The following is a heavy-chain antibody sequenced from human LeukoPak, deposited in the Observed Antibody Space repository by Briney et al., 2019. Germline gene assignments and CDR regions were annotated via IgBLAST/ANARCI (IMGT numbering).Heavy chain of an antibody. V-gene: IGHV3-21*04. CDR1: GFTFSSYS. CDR3: ARDADDSSGYYYVYFDY. Sequence: PGGSLRLSCAASGFTFSSYSMNWVRQAPGKGLEWVSSISSSSSYIYYADSVKGRFTISRDNAKNSLYLQMNSLRAEDTAVYYCARDADDSSGYYYVYFDYWGQGTLVTVSS. J-gene: IGHJ4*02. D-gene: IGHD3-22*01. CDR2: ISSSSSYI.